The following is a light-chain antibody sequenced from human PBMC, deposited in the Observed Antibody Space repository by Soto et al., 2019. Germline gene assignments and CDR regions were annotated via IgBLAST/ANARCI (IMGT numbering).Light chain of an antibody. J-gene: IGLJ3*02. CDR2: RNN. V-gene: IGLV1-47*01. CDR1: SSNIGSNY. CDR3: AAWDDSLSGWV. Sequence: QSVLTQPPSASGTPGQRVTFSCSGSSSNIGSNYVYWYQQLPGTAPKLLMYRNNHRPSGVPDRFSGSKSGTSASLAISGLRSEDEADYYCAAWDDSLSGWVFGGGTK.